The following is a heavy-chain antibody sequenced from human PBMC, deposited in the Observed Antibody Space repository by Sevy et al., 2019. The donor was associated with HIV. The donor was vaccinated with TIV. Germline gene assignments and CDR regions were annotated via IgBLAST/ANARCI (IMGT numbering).Heavy chain of an antibody. CDR3: AKGVRLGGPIYYGMDV. Sequence: GGSLRLSCVASGFTFSIYAMTWVRQTPGKGLEWVSGIGHNGDNTHHAGSVKGRFSISRDNSKNTLDLQMNSLRAEDTAVYYCAKGVRLGGPIYYGMDVWGQGTTVTVSS. CDR2: IGHNGDNT. D-gene: IGHD3-10*02. CDR1: GFTFSIYA. V-gene: IGHV3-23*01. J-gene: IGHJ6*02.